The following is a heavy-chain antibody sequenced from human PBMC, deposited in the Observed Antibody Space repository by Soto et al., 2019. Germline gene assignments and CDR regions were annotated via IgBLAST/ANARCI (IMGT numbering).Heavy chain of an antibody. CDR3: ARTYTSSPYFDY. J-gene: IGHJ4*02. D-gene: IGHD6-6*01. CDR2: IYYNGNT. Sequence: SETLSLTCTVSGGSISLGGYYWSWIRQHPGKGLEWIGYIYYNGNTYYNPSLKSRVTISLDTSKKQFSPKLSSVTAADTAVYYCARTYTSSPYFDYWGQGTLVTVSS. V-gene: IGHV4-31*03. CDR1: GGSISLGGYY.